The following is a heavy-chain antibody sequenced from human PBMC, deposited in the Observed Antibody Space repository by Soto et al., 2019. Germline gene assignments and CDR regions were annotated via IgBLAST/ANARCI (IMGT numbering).Heavy chain of an antibody. V-gene: IGHV3-48*03. Sequence: GGSLRLSCAASGMPFTGCEMDWVRQSPGKGGEWVAKIKSGGDTEFYVDSVKGRFPISRDDAKNSLYLEMNSLGAEDTAVYYCVKDKSVMYSGYDAFDVWGQGTMVTVSS. J-gene: IGHJ3*01. CDR3: VKDKSVMYSGYDAFDV. CDR2: IKSGGDTE. D-gene: IGHD5-12*01. CDR1: GMPFTGCE.